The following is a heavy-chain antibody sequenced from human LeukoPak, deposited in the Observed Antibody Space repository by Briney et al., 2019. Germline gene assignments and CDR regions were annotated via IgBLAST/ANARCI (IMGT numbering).Heavy chain of an antibody. CDR3: ITPDKPLGYCSGGSCSLGCS. CDR1: GFTFSDYY. Sequence: GGSLRLSCAASGFTFSDYYMSWIRQAPGKGLEWVSSISSSSSYIYYADSVKGRFTISRDNAKNSLYLQMNSLKTEDTAVYYCITPDKPLGYCSGGSCSLGCSWGKGTTVTISS. CDR2: ISSSSSYI. V-gene: IGHV3-11*03. D-gene: IGHD2-15*01. J-gene: IGHJ6*04.